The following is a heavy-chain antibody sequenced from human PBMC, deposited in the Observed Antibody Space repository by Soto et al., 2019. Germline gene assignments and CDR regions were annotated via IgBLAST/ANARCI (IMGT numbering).Heavy chain of an antibody. J-gene: IGHJ4*02. CDR3: AKFSTGVAGTSGFDY. CDR1: GFAFSTYA. Sequence: PGGSLRLSCAASGFAFSTYAMSWVRQAPGKGLEWVLGISGSGGTTYYTDSLKGRFTISRDNSKNTLYLHMNSLRVDDTAVYYCAKFSTGVAGTSGFDYWCPGPLVSVS. V-gene: IGHV3-23*01. D-gene: IGHD2-15*01. CDR2: ISGSGGTT.